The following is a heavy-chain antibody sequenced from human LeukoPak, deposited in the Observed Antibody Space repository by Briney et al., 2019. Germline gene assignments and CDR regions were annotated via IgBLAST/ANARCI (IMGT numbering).Heavy chain of an antibody. J-gene: IGHJ4*02. CDR1: GFTFSDAW. CDR2: IKSKSDGGTI. Sequence: GGSLRLSCVGSGFTFSDAWMSWVRQAPGKGLEWVGRIKSKSDGGTIDYAAPVKGRFTISRDDSRNTLYLQMNSLKTGDTAVYYCTTRRQDGWWGQGTQVTVS. CDR3: TTRRQDGW. V-gene: IGHV3-15*01. D-gene: IGHD2-15*01.